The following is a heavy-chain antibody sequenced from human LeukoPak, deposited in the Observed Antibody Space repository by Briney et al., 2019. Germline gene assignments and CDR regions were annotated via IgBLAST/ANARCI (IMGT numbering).Heavy chain of an antibody. J-gene: IGHJ4*02. V-gene: IGHV4-39*01. D-gene: IGHD5-18*01. CDR1: GGSISSSGYS. CDR2: IYYSGGST. CDR3: ARRQYSYGSFYY. Sequence: SETLSLTCTVSGGSISSSGYSWGWIRQPPGKGLEWIASIYYSGGSTYYNPSLKSRVTISVDTSKNQFSLKVSSVAAADTAVYYCARRQYSYGSFYYWGQGTLVTVSS.